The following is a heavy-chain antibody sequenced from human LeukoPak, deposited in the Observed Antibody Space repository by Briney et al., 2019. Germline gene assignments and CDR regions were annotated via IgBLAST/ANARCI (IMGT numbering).Heavy chain of an antibody. Sequence: ASVKVSCKASGYTFTSYGISWVRQAPGQGLEWMGWISAYNGNTNYAQKLQGRVTMTTDTSTSTAYMELRSLRSGDTAVYYCARLSTYYYGSGTYFDYWGQGTLVTVSS. CDR2: ISAYNGNT. V-gene: IGHV1-18*04. D-gene: IGHD3-10*01. CDR1: GYTFTSYG. J-gene: IGHJ4*02. CDR3: ARLSTYYYGSGTYFDY.